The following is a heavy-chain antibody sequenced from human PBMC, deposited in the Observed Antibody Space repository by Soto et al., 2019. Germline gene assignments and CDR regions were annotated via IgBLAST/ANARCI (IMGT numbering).Heavy chain of an antibody. D-gene: IGHD3-10*01. J-gene: IGHJ5*02. CDR1: GFTFSSYA. CDR3: AKEPPPDYGSGSYPWFDP. Sequence: PGGSLRLSCAASGFTFSSYAMSWVRQAPGKGLEWVSAISGSGGSTYYADSVKGRFTISRDNSKNTLYLQMNSLRAEDTAVYYCAKEPPPDYGSGSYPWFDPWGQGTLATVSS. V-gene: IGHV3-23*01. CDR2: ISGSGGST.